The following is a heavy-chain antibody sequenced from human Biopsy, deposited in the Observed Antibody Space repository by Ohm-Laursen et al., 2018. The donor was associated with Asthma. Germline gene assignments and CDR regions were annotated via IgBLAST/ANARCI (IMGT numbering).Heavy chain of an antibody. D-gene: IGHD3-3*02. CDR3: ARSFHFWSPYHAEHYQH. CDR1: GLTFGDYW. V-gene: IGHV3-7*01. CDR2: IKHDGSEK. J-gene: IGHJ1*01. Sequence: SLRLSCTASGLTFGDYWRSWVRQVAGKGLAWVANIKHDGSEKNHVDSLKGRFTISRDNAKNLLFLQMNSLRAEDTAVYYCARSFHFWSPYHAEHYQHWGQGTLVTVSS.